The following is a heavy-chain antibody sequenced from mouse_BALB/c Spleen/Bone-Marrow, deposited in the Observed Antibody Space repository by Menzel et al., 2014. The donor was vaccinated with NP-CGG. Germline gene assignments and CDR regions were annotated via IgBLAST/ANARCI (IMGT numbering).Heavy chain of an antibody. Sequence: EVQVVESGPELVKPGASVKMSCKASGYTFXSSVMHWAKQKPGQGLEWIGYINPYNDGPKYNERFRGRATLTSDRSSSTAYMELSSLTSEDSAVYYCAREVVATDYFDYWGQGTTLTVSS. CDR1: GYTFXSSV. CDR3: AREVVATDYFDY. D-gene: IGHD1-1*01. CDR2: INPYNDGP. V-gene: IGHV1-14*01. J-gene: IGHJ2*01.